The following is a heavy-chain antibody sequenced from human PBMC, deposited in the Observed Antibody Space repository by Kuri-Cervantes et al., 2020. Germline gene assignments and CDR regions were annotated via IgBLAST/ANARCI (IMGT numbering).Heavy chain of an antibody. CDR2: ISAYNGNT. Sequence: GESLKISCKGSGYSFTSYAITWVRQAPGQGLEWMGWISAYNGNTNYAQNLQGRVTMTTDTSTSTAYLELRSLRSGDTAVYYCARDLSTTVSSLGSDDAFDFWGQGTVVTVSS. CDR3: ARDLSTTVSSLGSDDAFDF. CDR1: GYSFTSYA. V-gene: IGHV1-18*01. J-gene: IGHJ3*01. D-gene: IGHD4-17*01.